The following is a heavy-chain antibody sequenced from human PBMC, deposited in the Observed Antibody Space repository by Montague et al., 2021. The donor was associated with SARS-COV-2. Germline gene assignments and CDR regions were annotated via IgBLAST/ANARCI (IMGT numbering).Heavy chain of an antibody. V-gene: IGHV4-31*03. CDR2: IYYSGST. CDR3: ARGGYYDSSGYSLLYYYYGMDV. D-gene: IGHD3-22*01. Sequence: TLSLTCTVSGGSISSGRYYWSWIRQHPGKGLEWIGYIYYSGSTXYNPSLKSRVTISVDTSKNQFSLKLSSVTAEDTAVYYCARGGYYDSSGYSLLYYYYGMDVWGQGTTVTVSS. CDR1: GGSISSGRYY. J-gene: IGHJ6*02.